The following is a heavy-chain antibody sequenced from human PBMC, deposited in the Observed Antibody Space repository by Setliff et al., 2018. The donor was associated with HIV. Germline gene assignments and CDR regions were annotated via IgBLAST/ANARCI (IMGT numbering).Heavy chain of an antibody. J-gene: IGHJ3*02. CDR3: ARVVPREVAPGDFDI. Sequence: SETLSLTCSVSGYSVSSGYYWGWIRQPPGKGLEWLASIYYSGSTYYAPSLKSRVTISVDTSKNQFSRKPTSVTAADTAVYFCARVVPREVAPGDFDIWGQGTMVTVSS. CDR1: GYSVSSGYY. V-gene: IGHV4-38-2*02. CDR2: IYYSGST. D-gene: IGHD5-12*01.